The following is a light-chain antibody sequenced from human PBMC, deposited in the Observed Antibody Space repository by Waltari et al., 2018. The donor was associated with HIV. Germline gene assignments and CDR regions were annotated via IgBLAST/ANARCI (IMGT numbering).Light chain of an antibody. CDR2: LGS. CDR1: QSLLHSNGYNY. V-gene: IGKV2-28*01. J-gene: IGKJ2*02. CDR3: MQALQTLGT. Sequence: DIVMTQSPLSLPVTPGEPASISRRSSQSLLHSNGYNYLDWYLQKPGQSPQLLIYLGSNRASGVPDRFSGSGSGTDFTLKISRVEAEDVGVYYCMQALQTLGTFGQGTKLEIK.